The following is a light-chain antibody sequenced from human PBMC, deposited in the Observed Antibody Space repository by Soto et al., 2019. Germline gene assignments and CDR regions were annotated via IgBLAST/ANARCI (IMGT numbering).Light chain of an antibody. V-gene: IGKV1-39*01. Sequence: DIQMTQSPSSLSASVGDRVTITCRARQSISSYLNWYQQKPGKAPKLLIYAASSLQSGVPSRFSGSVSGTDFTLTISSLQPEDFATYYCQQSYSTRITFGQGTRLEIK. CDR3: QQSYSTRIT. CDR2: AAS. CDR1: QSISSY. J-gene: IGKJ5*01.